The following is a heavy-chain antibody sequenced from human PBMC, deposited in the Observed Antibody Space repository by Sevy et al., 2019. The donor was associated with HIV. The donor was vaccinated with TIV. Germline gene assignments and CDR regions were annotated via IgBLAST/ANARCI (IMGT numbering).Heavy chain of an antibody. J-gene: IGHJ3*02. D-gene: IGHD3-22*01. CDR1: GFTFSSFG. V-gene: IGHV3-23*01. CDR2: ISRTAGTT. CDR3: ATRRITMIVVGAFDI. Sequence: GGSLRLSCSASGFTFSSFGMTWVRQAPGKGLEWVSTISRTAGTTYYADSVKGRFTISRDDSKNTLYLQMNSLRAEDTAVYYCATRRITMIVVGAFDIWGKGTMVTVSS.